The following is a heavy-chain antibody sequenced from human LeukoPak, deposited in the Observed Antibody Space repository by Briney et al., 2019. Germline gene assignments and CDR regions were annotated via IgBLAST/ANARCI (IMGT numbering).Heavy chain of an antibody. CDR1: GFTFSSYA. V-gene: IGHV3-23*01. CDR3: AKARLLWFGEFDY. J-gene: IGHJ4*02. Sequence: GGSLRLSCAASGFTFSSYAMSWVRQGPGKGLEWVSVISGTGGSTNNADSVKGRFTIARDNSKNTLHLQMNSLRAEDTAVYYCAKARLLWFGEFDYWGQGTLVTVSS. CDR2: ISGTGGST. D-gene: IGHD3-10*01.